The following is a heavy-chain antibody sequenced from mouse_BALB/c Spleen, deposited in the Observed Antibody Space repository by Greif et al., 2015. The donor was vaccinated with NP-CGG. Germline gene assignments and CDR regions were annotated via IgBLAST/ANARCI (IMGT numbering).Heavy chain of an antibody. J-gene: IGHJ1*01. V-gene: IGHV1-5*01. CDR1: GYTFTSYW. CDR2: IYPGNSDT. Sequence: EVQLQQSGTVLARPGASVKMSCKASGYTFTSYWMHWVKQRPGQGLEWIGAIYPGNSDTSYNQKFKGKAKLTAVTSTSTAYMELSSLTNEDSAVYYCTREDYGSSPYFDVWGAGTTVTVSS. CDR3: TREDYGSSPYFDV. D-gene: IGHD1-1*01.